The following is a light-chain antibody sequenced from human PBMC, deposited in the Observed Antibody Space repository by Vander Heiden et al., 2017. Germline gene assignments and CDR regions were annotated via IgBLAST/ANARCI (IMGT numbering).Light chain of an antibody. CDR3: QQYNNWPPWT. J-gene: IGKJ1*01. CDR2: GSS. CDR1: QSVSSY. V-gene: IGKV3-15*01. Sequence: EIVMTQSPATPSVSPGERATPSCRASQSVSSYLAWYQQNPGQPPRLLTYGSSTRTPGIPARFSGSGSGTEFTLTISLLQSEDFAVYYCQQYNNWPPWTFGQGTKVEIK.